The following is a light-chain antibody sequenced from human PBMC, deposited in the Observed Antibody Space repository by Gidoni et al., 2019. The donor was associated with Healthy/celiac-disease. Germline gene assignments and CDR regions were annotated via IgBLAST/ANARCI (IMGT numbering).Light chain of an antibody. CDR2: GAS. CDR1: QSVSSTY. CDR3: QQYGSSPPYT. Sequence: PGERDTLSCRASQSVSSTYLAWYQQKPGQAPRLLIYGASSRSTGIPDRFSGSGSWTYFTLTISRLVPDDFAVYYYQQYGSSPPYTFGQGTKLEIK. V-gene: IGKV3-20*01. J-gene: IGKJ2*01.